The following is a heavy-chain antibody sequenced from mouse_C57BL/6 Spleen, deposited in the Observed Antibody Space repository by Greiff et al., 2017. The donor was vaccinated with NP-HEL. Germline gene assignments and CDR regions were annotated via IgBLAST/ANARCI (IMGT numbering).Heavy chain of an antibody. CDR2: IDPENGDT. CDR1: GFNIKDDY. D-gene: IGHD2-4*01. V-gene: IGHV14-4*01. Sequence: DVQLVESGAELVRPGASVKLSCTASGFNIKDDYMHWVKQRPEQGLEWIGWIDPENGDTEYASKFQGKATITADTSSNTAYLQLSSLTSEDTAVYYCTTRRAYDYDDAMDYWGQGTSVTVSS. CDR3: TTRRAYDYDDAMDY. J-gene: IGHJ4*01.